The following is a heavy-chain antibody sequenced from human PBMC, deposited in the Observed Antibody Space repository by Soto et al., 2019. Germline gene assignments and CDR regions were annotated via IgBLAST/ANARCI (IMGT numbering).Heavy chain of an antibody. D-gene: IGHD2-2*01. Sequence: SETLSLTCTVSGGSISSYYWSWIRQPPGKGLEWIGYIYYSGSTNYNPSLKSRVTISVDTSKNQFSLKLSSVTAADTAVYYCARGVVPAAIYYYYYYMDVWGKGTTVTVSS. V-gene: IGHV4-59*01. J-gene: IGHJ6*03. CDR2: IYYSGST. CDR1: GGSISSYY. CDR3: ARGVVPAAIYYYYYYMDV.